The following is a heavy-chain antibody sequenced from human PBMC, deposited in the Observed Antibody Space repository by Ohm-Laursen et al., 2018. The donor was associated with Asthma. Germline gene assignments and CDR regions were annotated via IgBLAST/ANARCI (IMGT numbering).Heavy chain of an antibody. D-gene: IGHD3-3*01. Sequence: SLTLSCAASGFTFRSYVMHWDRQSPGKGLEWVAVGGSYYDGGLKYYADSVNGRFTVSRDDSKNTLYLQMNSLRPDDTAVYYCARDVMEWYLPAFDFWGQGTLVTVSS. J-gene: IGHJ4*02. CDR1: GFTFRSYV. V-gene: IGHV3-30-3*01. CDR3: ARDVMEWYLPAFDF. CDR2: GGSYYDGGLK.